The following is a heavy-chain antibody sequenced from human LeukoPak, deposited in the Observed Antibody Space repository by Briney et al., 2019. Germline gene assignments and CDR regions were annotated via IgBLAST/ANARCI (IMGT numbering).Heavy chain of an antibody. J-gene: IGHJ3*01. V-gene: IGHV4-31*03. CDR3: ARDVLVTSSPDAFDV. Sequence: SEPLSLTCTVSGDSISSRGYSWTWIPPPPGQGLVWISNISYDGNTAYNPSLKSRVTISVDASRNQFSLKLTSVTAADTAVYYCARDVLVTSSPDAFDVWGQGTMVTVSS. CDR1: GDSISSRGYS. D-gene: IGHD2-21*02. CDR2: ISYDGNT.